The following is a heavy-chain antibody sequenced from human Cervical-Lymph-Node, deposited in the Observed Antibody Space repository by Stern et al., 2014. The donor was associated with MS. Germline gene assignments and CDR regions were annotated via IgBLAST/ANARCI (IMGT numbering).Heavy chain of an antibody. CDR2: LILNRGTV. J-gene: IGHJ4*02. CDR3: TKDPAYDCGDDCSQYYFDS. V-gene: IGHV3-9*01. D-gene: IGHD2-21*02. Sequence: QLVEPGPGLVQPWRSLRLSCTASGFTFHNHAMHWVRQAPGPGLDWVPGLILNRGTVGYAYSVKGRFTISRDNAKNSLYLQMNSLRSDDTALYYCTKDPAYDCGDDCSQYYFDSWGQGTLVTVSS. CDR1: GFTFHNHA.